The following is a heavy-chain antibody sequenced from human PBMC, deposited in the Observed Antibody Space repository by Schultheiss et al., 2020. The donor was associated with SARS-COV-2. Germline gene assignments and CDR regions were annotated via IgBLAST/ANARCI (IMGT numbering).Heavy chain of an antibody. V-gene: IGHV3-21*04. CDR2: ISSSSSYI. CDR1: GFTFSSYS. J-gene: IGHJ6*02. CDR3: ARDNGYYYYYGMDV. Sequence: GGSLRLSCAASGFTFSSYSMNWVRQAPGKGLEWVSSISSSSSYIYYADSVKGRFTISRDNSKNTLYLQMNSLRAEDTAVYYCARDNGYYYYYGMDVWGQGTTVTVSS.